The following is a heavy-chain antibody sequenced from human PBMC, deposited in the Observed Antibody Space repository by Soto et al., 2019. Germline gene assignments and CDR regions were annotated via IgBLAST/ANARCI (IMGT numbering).Heavy chain of an antibody. V-gene: IGHV4-59*01. CDR3: ASGGYSGYDFPAYYYYYMDV. J-gene: IGHJ6*03. CDR1: GGSISSYY. D-gene: IGHD5-12*01. CDR2: IYYSGST. Sequence: SETLSLTCTASGGSISSYYWSWIRQPPGEGLEWIGYIYYSGSTNYNPSLKSRVTISVDTSKNQFSLKLSSVTAADKAVYYCASGGYSGYDFPAYYYYYMDVWGKGTTVTVSS.